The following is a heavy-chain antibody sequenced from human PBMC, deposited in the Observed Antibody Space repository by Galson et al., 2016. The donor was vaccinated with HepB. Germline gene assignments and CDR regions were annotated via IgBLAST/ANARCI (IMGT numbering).Heavy chain of an antibody. CDR2: INGGNGDT. Sequence: SVKVSCKASGYTFSDYAVHWVRQAPGQRLEWMGWINGGNGDTKYSQKFQGRVTITRDTSASTGYMELNTLTSEDTAVYYCVRGGSSWFYGMDVWGQGTTVTVSS. CDR1: GYTFSDYA. D-gene: IGHD6-13*01. CDR3: VRGGSSWFYGMDV. J-gene: IGHJ6*02. V-gene: IGHV1-3*01.